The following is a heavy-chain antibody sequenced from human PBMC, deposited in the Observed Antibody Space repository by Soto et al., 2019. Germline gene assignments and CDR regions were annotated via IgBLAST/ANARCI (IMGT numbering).Heavy chain of an antibody. V-gene: IGHV3-73*02. Sequence: EVQLVESGGGLVQPGGSLKVSCAASGFTFRDAAMHWVRQASGKGLEGVGRIRNKGNNYATAYTASVNGRFTISREDSKNTVYLQMNSLKIDDTAVYYCTARRDWTAVDTLEYWGLGTLVSGSS. CDR2: IRNKGNNYAT. J-gene: IGHJ4*02. CDR1: GFTFRDAA. D-gene: IGHD5-18*01. CDR3: TARRDWTAVDTLEY.